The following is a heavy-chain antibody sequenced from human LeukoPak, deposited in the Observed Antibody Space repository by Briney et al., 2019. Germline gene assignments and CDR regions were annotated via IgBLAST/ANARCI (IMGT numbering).Heavy chain of an antibody. D-gene: IGHD5-18*01. V-gene: IGHV4-34*01. Sequence: SETLSLTCAVYGGSFSGYYWSWIRQPPGKGLEWIGEINHSGSTNYNPSFKSRVTISVDTSKNQFSLKLSSVTAADTAVYYCARLGGIQLNYWGQGTLVTVSS. CDR1: GGSFSGYY. J-gene: IGHJ4*02. CDR2: INHSGST. CDR3: ARLGGIQLNY.